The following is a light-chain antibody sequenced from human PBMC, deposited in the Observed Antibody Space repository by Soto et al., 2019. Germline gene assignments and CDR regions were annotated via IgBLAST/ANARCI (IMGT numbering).Light chain of an antibody. CDR2: DAS. CDR1: QSVYSSH. Sequence: EIVLTQSPGTLSLSPGERATLSCRASQSVYSSHLAWYRQKPGQVPRLLIYDASSRATGIPDRFSGSGSGTDFTLPISRLDPEDFAVYYCQLYGSSLVTFGQGTKVDIK. CDR3: QLYGSSLVT. J-gene: IGKJ2*01. V-gene: IGKV3-20*01.